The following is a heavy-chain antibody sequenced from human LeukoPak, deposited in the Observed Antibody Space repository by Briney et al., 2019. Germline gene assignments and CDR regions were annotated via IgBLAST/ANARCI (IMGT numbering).Heavy chain of an antibody. J-gene: IGHJ4*02. CDR1: GYSISSGYY. CDR2: IYHSGST. CDR3: ASLLGTALITDIVVVPAAISDY. Sequence: SETLSLTCAVSGYSISSGYYWGWIRQPPGKGLEWIGSIYHSGSTYYNPSLKSRVTISVDTSKNQFSLKLSYVTAADTAVYYCASLLGTALITDIVVVPAAISDYWGQGTLVTVSS. V-gene: IGHV4-38-2*01. D-gene: IGHD2-2*02.